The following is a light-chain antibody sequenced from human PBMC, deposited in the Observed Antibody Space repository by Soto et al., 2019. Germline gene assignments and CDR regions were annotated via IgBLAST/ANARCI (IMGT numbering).Light chain of an antibody. CDR2: DVS. CDR1: QSISFW. J-gene: IGKJ5*01. V-gene: IGKV1-5*01. Sequence: DIQVTQSPSTLSASVGDRVTITCRASQSISFWLAWYQQKPGKAPNVLIYDVSSLESGVPSRFSGSRSGTEFTLTISSLQPDDFATYYCQQYYNFPTFGQGTRLEIK. CDR3: QQYYNFPT.